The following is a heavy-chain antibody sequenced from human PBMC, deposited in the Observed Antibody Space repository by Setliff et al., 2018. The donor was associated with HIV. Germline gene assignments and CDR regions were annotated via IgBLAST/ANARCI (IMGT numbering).Heavy chain of an antibody. CDR2: IRTKAIGGTT. J-gene: IGHJ4*02. CDR3: AKDRTVVVITIFDY. D-gene: IGHD3-22*01. CDR1: GFTFGDYA. V-gene: IGHV3-49*04. Sequence: GVLRLSCTASGFTFGDYAMSWVRQAPGKGLEWVAFIRTKAIGGTTEHAASVRGRFTISRDDSKNTLYLQMNSLRAEDTAVYYCAKDRTVVVITIFDYWGQGTLVTVSS.